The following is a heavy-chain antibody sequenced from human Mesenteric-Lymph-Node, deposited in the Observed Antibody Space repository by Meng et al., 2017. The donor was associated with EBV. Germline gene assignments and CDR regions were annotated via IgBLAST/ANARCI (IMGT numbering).Heavy chain of an antibody. CDR2: MNPKNFYA. CDR3: ARGGEAGSRSVSSSFAS. J-gene: IGHJ4*02. V-gene: IGHV1-8*01. D-gene: IGHD3-10*01. CDR1: GYTFTSYN. Sequence: QVQLVQSGAEVKKPGASVKVSCKASGYTFTSYNINWVRQAPGQGLEWMGWMNPKNFYARYAESFQGRVTMTRATFIDTAYLEVSSLRPDDTAVYYCARGGEAGSRSVSSSFASWGQGTLVTVSS.